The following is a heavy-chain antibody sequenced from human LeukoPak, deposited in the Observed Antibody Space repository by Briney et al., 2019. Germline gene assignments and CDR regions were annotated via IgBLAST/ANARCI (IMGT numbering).Heavy chain of an antibody. Sequence: PGGSLRLSCAASGFTFSSYSMNWVRQAPGKGLEWVSYISSSGSTIYYADSVKGRFTISRDNAKNSLYLQMNSLRAEDTAVYYCAREDSIAAAGTFAYWGQGTLVTVSS. CDR3: AREDSIAAAGTFAY. CDR1: GFTFSSYS. D-gene: IGHD6-13*01. J-gene: IGHJ4*02. CDR2: ISSSGSTI. V-gene: IGHV3-48*04.